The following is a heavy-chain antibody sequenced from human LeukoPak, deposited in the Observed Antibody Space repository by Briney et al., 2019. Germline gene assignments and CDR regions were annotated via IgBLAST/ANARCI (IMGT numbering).Heavy chain of an antibody. D-gene: IGHD5-18*01. CDR1: GYTFTGYG. J-gene: IGHJ4*02. V-gene: IGHV1-18*01. Sequence: ASVKVPCKASGYTFTGYGISWVRQAPGQGLEWMGWISTHNGNRNYAQKLQGRVTMTTDTYTTTAYMELRSLRSDDTAVYYCARDMWDTAMAPFDYWGQGTLVTVSS. CDR3: ARDMWDTAMAPFDY. CDR2: ISTHNGNR.